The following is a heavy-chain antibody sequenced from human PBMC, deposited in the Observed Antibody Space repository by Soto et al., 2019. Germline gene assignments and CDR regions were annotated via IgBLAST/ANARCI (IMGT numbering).Heavy chain of an antibody. CDR3: ARGTTYDFWSGYYTGDYYYYGMDV. J-gene: IGHJ6*02. Sequence: ASVKVSCKASGYTFTSYGISWLRQAPGQGLEWMGWISAYNGNTNYAQKLQGRVTMTTDTSTSTAYMELRSLRSDDTAVYYCARGTTYDFWSGYYTGDYYYYGMDVWGQGTTVTVSS. D-gene: IGHD3-3*01. CDR2: ISAYNGNT. CDR1: GYTFTSYG. V-gene: IGHV1-18*01.